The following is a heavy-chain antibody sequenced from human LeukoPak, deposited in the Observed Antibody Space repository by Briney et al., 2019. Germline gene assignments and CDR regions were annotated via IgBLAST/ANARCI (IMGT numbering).Heavy chain of an antibody. CDR1: GFIFSSHG. CDR3: AKDRESIWYPTFDY. Sequence: GGSLRLSCAASGFIFSSHGMNWVRQAPGKGLEWVSGISPSGDITYYADSVKGRFTISRDNSKNTLYLQMNSLRAEDTAVYYCAKDRESIWYPTFDYWGQGTLVTVSS. V-gene: IGHV3-23*01. D-gene: IGHD6-13*01. J-gene: IGHJ4*02. CDR2: ISPSGDIT.